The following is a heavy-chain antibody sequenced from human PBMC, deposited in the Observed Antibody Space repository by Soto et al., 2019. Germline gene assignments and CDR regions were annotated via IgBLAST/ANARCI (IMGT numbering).Heavy chain of an antibody. J-gene: IGHJ4*02. CDR3: ATDWGRD. Sequence: EVQLVESGGGLVRPGGSLRLSCAASGFTFSNAWMAWVRQAPGKGLEWVGRIKRLSNGGITEYAAPVKGRFSISRDDSKTTVHLQMDSLKTEDIAVYYCATDWGRDWGQGTLVTVSS. V-gene: IGHV3-15*01. CDR2: IKRLSNGGIT. CDR1: GFTFSNAW. D-gene: IGHD3-16*01.